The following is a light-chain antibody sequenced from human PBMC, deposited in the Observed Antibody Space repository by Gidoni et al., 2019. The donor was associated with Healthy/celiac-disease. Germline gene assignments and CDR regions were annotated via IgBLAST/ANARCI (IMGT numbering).Light chain of an antibody. CDR3: QQFNNYPPYT. CDR2: DSS. Sequence: IQLTHSPSALSASVGDRVTITHRASQGISSALAWYQQQPGKAPKLLIYDSSSLESGVPSWFSGSGSGTDFTLTISSLQPEDFATYYCQQFNNYPPYTFGQGTKLEIK. J-gene: IGKJ2*01. V-gene: IGKV1D-13*01. CDR1: QGISSA.